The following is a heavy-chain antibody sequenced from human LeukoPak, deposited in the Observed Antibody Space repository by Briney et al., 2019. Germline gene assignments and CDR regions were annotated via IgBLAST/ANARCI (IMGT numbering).Heavy chain of an antibody. V-gene: IGHV3-49*04. CDR2: IRGKAYGGTT. CDR3: TRSPYQLQRYADY. J-gene: IGHJ4*02. Sequence: PGGSLRLSCTGSGFTFGDYAMSWVRQAPGRGLDWVGFIRGKAYGGTTEYAASVKGRITISRDDSKSIAYLQMNSLKIEGTAVYYCTRSPYQLQRYADYWGQGTLVTVSS. CDR1: GFTFGDYA. D-gene: IGHD2-2*01.